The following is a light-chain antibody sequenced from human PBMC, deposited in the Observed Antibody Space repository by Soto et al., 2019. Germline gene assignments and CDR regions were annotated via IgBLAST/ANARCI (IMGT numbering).Light chain of an antibody. CDR3: SSYAGSNILYV. Sequence: QSALTQPPSASGSPGQSVTISCTGTSSDVGGYNYVSWYQQHPGKAPKRMIYEVSKRPSGVPDRFSGSKSGNTASLTVSGLQAEDEADYYCSSYAGSNILYVFGTGTKLTVL. V-gene: IGLV2-8*01. J-gene: IGLJ1*01. CDR1: SSDVGGYNY. CDR2: EVS.